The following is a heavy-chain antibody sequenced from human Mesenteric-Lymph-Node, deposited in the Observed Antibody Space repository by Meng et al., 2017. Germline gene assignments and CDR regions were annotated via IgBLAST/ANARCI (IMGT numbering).Heavy chain of an antibody. CDR3: GRDQGRELINH. V-gene: IGHV4-34*01. D-gene: IGHD1-7*01. CDR2: IYYSGST. J-gene: IGHJ4*02. Sequence: QVQLQQWGAGLLKPSETLSLTCAGDGGSFSGYYWSWIRQPPGKGLEWIGYIYYSGSTYYNPPLKSRVTISVDTSKNQFSLKLSSVTAADAAVYYCGRDQGRELINHWGQGTLVTVSS. CDR1: GGSFSGYY.